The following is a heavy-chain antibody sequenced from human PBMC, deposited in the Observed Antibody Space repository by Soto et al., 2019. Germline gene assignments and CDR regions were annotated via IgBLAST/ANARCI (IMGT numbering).Heavy chain of an antibody. J-gene: IGHJ4*02. CDR1: GGTFSSYA. D-gene: IGHD1-26*01. CDR2: IIPIFGTA. Sequence: QVQLVQSGAEVKKPGSSVKVSCKASGGTFSSYAISWVRQAPGQGLEWMGGIIPIFGTANYAQKFQGRVTITADESTSTAYMELSSLRSEDTAVYYCARGGVEWDRLGYYFDYWGQGTLVTVSS. CDR3: ARGGVEWDRLGYYFDY. V-gene: IGHV1-69*01.